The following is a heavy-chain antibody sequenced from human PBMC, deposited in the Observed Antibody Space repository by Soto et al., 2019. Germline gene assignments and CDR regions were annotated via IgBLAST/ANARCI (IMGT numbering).Heavy chain of an antibody. CDR1: GFTFTSSA. CDR3: AATHYCSSTSCYRSWFDP. J-gene: IGHJ5*02. D-gene: IGHD2-2*02. Sequence: SVKVSCKASGFTFTSSAVQWVRQARGQRREWIGWIVVGSCNTNYAQKFQERVTITRDMSTSTAYMELSSLRSEDTAVYYCAATHYCSSTSCYRSWFDPWGQGTLVTVSS. CDR2: IVVGSCNT. V-gene: IGHV1-58*01.